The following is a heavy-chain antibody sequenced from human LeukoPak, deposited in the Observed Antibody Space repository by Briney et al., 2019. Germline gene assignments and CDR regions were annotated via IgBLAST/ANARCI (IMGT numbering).Heavy chain of an antibody. V-gene: IGHV3-48*01. CDR1: AFTFSGYS. D-gene: IGHD6-6*01. CDR3: AREYSSSSGRSFDY. CDR2: ISPSATTI. Sequence: GGSLRLSCAASAFTFSGYSMNWVRQAPGKGLEWASYISPSATTIYYADSVKGRFTISRDNAKNSLYLQMNRLRAEDTAVYYCAREYSSSSGRSFDYWGQGTLVTVSS. J-gene: IGHJ4*02.